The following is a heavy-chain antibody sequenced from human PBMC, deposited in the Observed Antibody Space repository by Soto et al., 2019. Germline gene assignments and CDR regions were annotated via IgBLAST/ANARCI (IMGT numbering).Heavy chain of an antibody. CDR2: IIPMYGPA. V-gene: IGHV1-69*01. Sequence: QVPLVQSGAEVKKPGSSVTVSCKAAGGTFSSYAIHWVRQAPGQGLEWMGGIIPMYGPAKYAQRFQGRVTITADESTTTVYMELTSLTSRDTAVYYCARFTSMVRGVIDNWFDPRVHGTLVTVSS. J-gene: IGHJ5*02. CDR3: ARFTSMVRGVIDNWFDP. D-gene: IGHD3-10*01. CDR1: GGTFSSYA.